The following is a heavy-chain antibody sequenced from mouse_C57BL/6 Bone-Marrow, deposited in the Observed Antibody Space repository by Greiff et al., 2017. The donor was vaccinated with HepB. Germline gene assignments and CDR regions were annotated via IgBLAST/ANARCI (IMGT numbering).Heavy chain of an antibody. V-gene: IGHV5-16*01. CDR1: GFTFSDYY. Sequence: EVKLVESEGGLVQPGSSMKLSCTASGFTFSDYYMAWVRQVPEKGLEWVANINYDGSSTYYLDSLKSRFIISRDNAKNILYLQMSSLKSEDTATYYCARDSTAQATSPYFDYWGQGTTLTVSS. CDR2: INYDGSST. D-gene: IGHD3-2*02. J-gene: IGHJ2*01. CDR3: ARDSTAQATSPYFDY.